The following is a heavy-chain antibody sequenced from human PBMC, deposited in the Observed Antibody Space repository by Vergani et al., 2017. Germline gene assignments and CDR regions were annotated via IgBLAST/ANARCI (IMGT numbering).Heavy chain of an antibody. CDR3: AKSRYYYDSSGYLPLDY. CDR2: INPNSGGT. V-gene: IGHV1-2*02. D-gene: IGHD3-22*01. J-gene: IGHJ4*02. CDR1: GYTFTGYY. Sequence: QVQLVQSGAEVKKPGASVKVSCKASGYTFTGYYMHWVRQAPGQGLEWMGWINPNSGGTNYAQKFQGRVTMTRDTSISTAYMELSRLRSDDTAVYYCAKSRYYYDSSGYLPLDYWGQGTLVTVSS.